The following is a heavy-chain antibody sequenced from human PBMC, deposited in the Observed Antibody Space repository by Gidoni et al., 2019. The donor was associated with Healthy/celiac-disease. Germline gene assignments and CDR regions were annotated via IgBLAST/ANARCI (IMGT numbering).Heavy chain of an antibody. J-gene: IGHJ4*02. D-gene: IGHD5-12*01. V-gene: IGHV3-30*18. CDR3: AKSGVWRRSGTYYFDY. Sequence: QLVESLAGLVLPCLSLRLSCSASGLTFISHGMHWVRPAPGKGVEWVAVISYDGSNKYYEDSVKGRFTISRDNSKNTLYLQMNSLRAEDTAVYYCAKSGVWRRSGTYYFDYWGQGTLVTVSS. CDR2: ISYDGSNK. CDR1: GLTFISHG.